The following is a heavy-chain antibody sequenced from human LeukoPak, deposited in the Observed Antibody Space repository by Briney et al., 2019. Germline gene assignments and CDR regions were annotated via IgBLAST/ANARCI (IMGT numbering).Heavy chain of an antibody. CDR3: AIHCTGGSCSRSYYFDY. CDR1: GYTFSSYA. CDR2: INAGNGDT. D-gene: IGHD2-15*01. V-gene: IGHV1-3*01. Sequence: ASVKVSCKASGYTFSSYAMQWVRQAPGQRLEWMGWINAGNGDTKYAQKFQGRVTITRDTSASTAYMDLSSLRSEDTAVYYCAIHCTGGSCSRSYYFDYWGQEPWSPSPQ. J-gene: IGHJ4*01.